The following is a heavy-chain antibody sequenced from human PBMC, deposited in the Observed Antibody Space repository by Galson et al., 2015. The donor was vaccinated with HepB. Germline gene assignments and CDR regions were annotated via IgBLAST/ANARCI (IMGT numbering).Heavy chain of an antibody. Sequence: SLRLSCAASGFTFSSYSMNWVRQAPGKGLEWVSSISSSSSYIYYADSVKGRFTISRNNAKNSLYLQMNSLRAKDTAVYYCARVYGYSYGYHIDYWGQGTLVTVSS. J-gene: IGHJ4*02. CDR2: ISSSSSYI. V-gene: IGHV3-21*01. D-gene: IGHD5-18*01. CDR1: GFTFSSYS. CDR3: ARVYGYSYGYHIDY.